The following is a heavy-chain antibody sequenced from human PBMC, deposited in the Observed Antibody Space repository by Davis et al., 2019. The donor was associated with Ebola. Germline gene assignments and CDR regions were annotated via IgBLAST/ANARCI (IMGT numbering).Heavy chain of an antibody. CDR2: IFHSGST. J-gene: IGHJ6*02. Sequence: MPSETLSLTCTVSGASISGHYWSWIRQTPGKGLEWIGCIFHSGSTNYNPSLKSRVTISVDTSKNQFSLKLSSVTAADTAVYYCARIPRGYRYYYYYGMDVWGQGTTVTVSS. CDR3: ARIPRGYRYYYYYGMDV. V-gene: IGHV4-59*11. D-gene: IGHD5-12*01. CDR1: GASISGHY.